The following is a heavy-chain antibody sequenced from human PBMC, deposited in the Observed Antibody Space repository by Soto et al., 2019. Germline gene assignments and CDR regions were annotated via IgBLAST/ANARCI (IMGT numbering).Heavy chain of an antibody. D-gene: IGHD3-10*01. CDR2: TTDDGGRT. CDR3: GKGGGFGTGAYYNVAY. J-gene: IGHJ4*02. Sequence: EVQLLESGGGLVEPGGSLRLSCTASGFSFSSYAMTWVRQAPGKGLEWVSSTTDDGGRTFYADSVKGRFTISRDNSNNRLYLEMNSLRAEDTALYYCGKGGGFGTGAYYNVAYWGQGTLVTVSS. V-gene: IGHV3-23*01. CDR1: GFSFSSYA.